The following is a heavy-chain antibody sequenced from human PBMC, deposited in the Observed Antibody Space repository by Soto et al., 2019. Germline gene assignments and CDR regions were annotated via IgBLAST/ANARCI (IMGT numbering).Heavy chain of an antibody. CDR3: ARDVIQLWSLVIYYYGMDV. CDR2: ISAYNGNT. V-gene: IGHV1-18*01. CDR1: GYTFTSYG. Sequence: ASVKVSCKASGYTFTSYGISWVRQAPGQGLEWMGWISAYNGNTNYAQKLQGRVTMTTDTSTSTAYMELRSLRSDDTAVYYCARDVIQLWSLVIYYYGMDVWGQGTTVTVSS. J-gene: IGHJ6*02. D-gene: IGHD5-18*01.